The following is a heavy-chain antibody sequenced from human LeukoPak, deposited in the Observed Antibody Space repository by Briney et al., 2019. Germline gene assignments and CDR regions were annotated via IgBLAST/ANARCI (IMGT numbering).Heavy chain of an antibody. J-gene: IGHJ4*02. Sequence: ASVKVSCKTSGYTFTSYYMHWVRQAPGQGLEWMGIINPSGGSTNYAQKFQGRVTMTRDMSTSTVYMELSSLRSEDTAVYYCARGYCSSTRCSPGVYWGQGTLVTVSS. CDR1: GYTFTSYY. V-gene: IGHV1-46*01. D-gene: IGHD2-2*01. CDR3: ARGYCSSTRCSPGVY. CDR2: INPSGGST.